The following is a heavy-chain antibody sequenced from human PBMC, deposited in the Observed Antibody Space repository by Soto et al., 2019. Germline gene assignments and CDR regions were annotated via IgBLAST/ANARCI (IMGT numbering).Heavy chain of an antibody. J-gene: IGHJ3*02. CDR3: ARVYSGYDLAAFDI. Sequence: QVQLVQSGAEVKKPGASVKVSCKASGYTFTSYDINWVRQATGQGLEWMGWMNPNSGNTGYAQKFQGRVTMTRNTSISTAYMELSSLRYEDTAVYYCARVYSGYDLAAFDIWGQGTMVTVSS. D-gene: IGHD5-12*01. CDR1: GYTFTSYD. CDR2: MNPNSGNT. V-gene: IGHV1-8*01.